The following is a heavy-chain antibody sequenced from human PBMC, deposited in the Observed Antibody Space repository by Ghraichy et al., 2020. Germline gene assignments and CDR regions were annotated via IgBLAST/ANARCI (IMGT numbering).Heavy chain of an antibody. V-gene: IGHV4-59*01. J-gene: IGHJ4*02. CDR3: ARAQLDRLPAFGHDY. CDR1: GGSITNYY. CDR2: IRYSGNS. Sequence: SQTLSLTCTVSGGSITNYYWSWVRQPPGRGLEWIGDIRYSGNSRSNPSLKGRVTISVDSSKNQFSLNLDSVTAADTAVYYCARAQLDRLPAFGHDYWSPGTLVTVSS. D-gene: IGHD3-10*01.